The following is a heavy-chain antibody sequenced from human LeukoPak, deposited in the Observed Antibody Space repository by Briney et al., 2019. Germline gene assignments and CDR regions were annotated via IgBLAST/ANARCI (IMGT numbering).Heavy chain of an antibody. J-gene: IGHJ4*02. D-gene: IGHD3-22*01. V-gene: IGHV1-69*13. CDR2: IIPIFGTA. CDR1: GGTFSSYA. CDR3: ARVSRYYDSRLDY. Sequence: SVKVSCKASGGTFSSYAISWVRQAPGQGLEWMGGIIPIFGTANYAQKFQGRVTITADESTSTAYMELSSLRSEDTAAYYCARVSRYYDSRLDYWGQGTLVTVSS.